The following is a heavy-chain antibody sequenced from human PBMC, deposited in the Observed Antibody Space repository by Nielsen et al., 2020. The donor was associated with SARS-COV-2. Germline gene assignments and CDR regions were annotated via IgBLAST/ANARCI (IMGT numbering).Heavy chain of an antibody. V-gene: IGHV4-39*01. J-gene: IGHJ4*02. D-gene: IGHD3-22*01. CDR3: ARRPGHYFDSGGRFFSYYFDF. CDR1: NDSIRSSDYY. Sequence: SETLSLTCSVANDSIRSSDYYWGWIRQPPGQGLEWIGSIYYSGRTYYNPPLKSRVTISEDPSKNQFSLRLSSVTATDTAVYYCARRPGHYFDSGGRFFSYYFDFWGQGLLVTVSS. CDR2: IYYSGRT.